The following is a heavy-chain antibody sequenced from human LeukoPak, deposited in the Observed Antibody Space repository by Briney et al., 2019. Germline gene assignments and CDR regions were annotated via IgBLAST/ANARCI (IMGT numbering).Heavy chain of an antibody. CDR3: ARFGDRWELDY. CDR2: IYTSGST. J-gene: IGHJ4*02. D-gene: IGHD1-26*01. Sequence: SETLSLTCTVSGGSISSGSYYWSWIRQPAGKGLEWIGRIYTSGSTNYNPSLKSRVTISVDTSKNQFSLKLSSVTAADTAVYYCARFGDRWELDYWGQGTLVTVSS. CDR1: GGSISSGSYY. V-gene: IGHV4-61*02.